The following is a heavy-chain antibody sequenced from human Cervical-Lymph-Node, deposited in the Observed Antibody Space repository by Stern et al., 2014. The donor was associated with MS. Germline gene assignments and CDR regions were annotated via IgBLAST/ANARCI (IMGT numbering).Heavy chain of an antibody. J-gene: IGHJ3*02. V-gene: IGHV4-39*01. D-gene: IGHD2-2*01. Sequence: QVQLQESGPGLVKPSETLSLACTVSGASVRSSSSFWGWVRQPPGKGLEWIGSIYYSGSTYYNPSLKSRLIIGVDTSQNQFSLMLSSVTIADTAVYYCARLGVFSNTWHQGAFDIWGQGTVVTVSS. CDR1: GASVRSSSSF. CDR2: IYYSGST. CDR3: ARLGVFSNTWHQGAFDI.